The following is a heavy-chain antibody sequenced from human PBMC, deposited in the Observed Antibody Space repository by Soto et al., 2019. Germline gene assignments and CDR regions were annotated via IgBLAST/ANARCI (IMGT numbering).Heavy chain of an antibody. CDR1: GFTFSSYA. CDR2: ISYDGSNK. D-gene: IGHD3-16*01. J-gene: IGHJ6*02. Sequence: GGSLRLSCAASGFTFSSYAMHWVRQAPGKGLEWVAVISYDGSNKYYADSVKGRFTISRDNSKNTLYLQMNSLRAEDTAVYYCAKTHNGGEYCYYGMDVWGQGTTVTVSS. CDR3: AKTHNGGEYCYYGMDV. V-gene: IGHV3-30*04.